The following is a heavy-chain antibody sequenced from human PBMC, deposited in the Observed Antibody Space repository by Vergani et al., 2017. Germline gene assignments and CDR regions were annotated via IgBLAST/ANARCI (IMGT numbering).Heavy chain of an antibody. CDR2: MNGDGDTI. V-gene: IGHV3-74*02. J-gene: IGHJ5*02. Sequence: EVQLLESGGDLVQPGGSLRLSCAASGFTFNHYAMNWVRQAPGKGLEWVSGMNGDGDTISYADSVKGRFTISRDNAKNTLFLQMNSLRAEDTAVYYCARARKFRFGVVWENWFDPWGQGTLVTVSS. CDR1: GFTFNHYA. CDR3: ARARKFRFGVVWENWFDP. D-gene: IGHD3-3*01.